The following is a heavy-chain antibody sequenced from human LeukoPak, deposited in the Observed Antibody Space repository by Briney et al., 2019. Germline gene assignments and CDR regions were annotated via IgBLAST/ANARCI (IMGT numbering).Heavy chain of an antibody. Sequence: GGSLRLSCAASGFTFSSYAMHWVRQAPGKGLEWVAVISYDGSNKYYADSVKGRFTISRDNSKNTLYLQMNSLRAEDTAVYYCAKDYGDLYFDYWGQGTLVTVSS. V-gene: IGHV3-30*04. D-gene: IGHD4-17*01. J-gene: IGHJ4*02. CDR2: ISYDGSNK. CDR3: AKDYGDLYFDY. CDR1: GFTFSSYA.